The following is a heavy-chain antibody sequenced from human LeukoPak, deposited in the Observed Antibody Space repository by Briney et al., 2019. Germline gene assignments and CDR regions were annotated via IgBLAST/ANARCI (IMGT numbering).Heavy chain of an antibody. V-gene: IGHV1-24*01. D-gene: IGHD5-24*01. J-gene: IGHJ4*02. CDR2: FDPEDGET. CDR3: ATDVRPPLGDGYNLNY. CDR1: GYTLTELS. Sequence: ASVKVSCKVSGYTLTELSMHWVQQAPGKGLEWMGGFDPEDGETIYAQKFQGRVTMTKDTSTDTAYMELSSLRSEDTAVYYCATDVRPPLGDGYNLNYWGQGTLVTVSS.